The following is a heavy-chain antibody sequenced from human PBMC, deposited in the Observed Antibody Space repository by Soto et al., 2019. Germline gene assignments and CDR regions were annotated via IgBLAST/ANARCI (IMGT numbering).Heavy chain of an antibody. CDR3: ARVLAVAGYYYYGMDV. V-gene: IGHV4-31*03. CDR1: GGSISSGGYY. CDR2: IYYSGST. D-gene: IGHD6-19*01. Sequence: PSETLSLTCTVSGGSISSGGYYWSWIRQHPGKGLEWIGYIYYSGSTYYNPSLKSRVTISVDTSKNQFSLKLSSVTAADTAVYYCARVLAVAGYYYYGMDVWGQGTTVTVS. J-gene: IGHJ6*02.